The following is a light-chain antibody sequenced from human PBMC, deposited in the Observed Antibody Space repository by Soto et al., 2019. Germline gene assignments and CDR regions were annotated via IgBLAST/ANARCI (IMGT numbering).Light chain of an antibody. CDR2: GAS. CDR3: QQYGSSPYT. J-gene: IGKJ2*01. V-gene: IGKV3-20*01. CDR1: QSVSSSY. Sequence: EIVLTQSPGTLSLSPGERATLSCRASQSVSSSYLAWYQQKPGQAPRLLIYGASSRATGIPDRFSGSGSGTDFPLTICRLEPEDFSVYYCQQYGSSPYTFGQGTKLEIK.